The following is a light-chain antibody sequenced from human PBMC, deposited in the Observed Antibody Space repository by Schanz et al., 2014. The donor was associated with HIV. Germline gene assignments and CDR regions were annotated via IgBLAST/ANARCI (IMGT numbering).Light chain of an antibody. V-gene: IGKV3-20*01. J-gene: IGKJ1*01. Sequence: EIVLTQSPGTLSLSPGERATLSCRASQSSSTYLAWYQHKPGQAPRLLIYGASTRATGIPDRFSGSGSGTDFTLTISRLEPEDFAVYYCQQYGSSSPWTFGQGTKVEIK. CDR2: GAS. CDR1: QSSSTY. CDR3: QQYGSSSPWT.